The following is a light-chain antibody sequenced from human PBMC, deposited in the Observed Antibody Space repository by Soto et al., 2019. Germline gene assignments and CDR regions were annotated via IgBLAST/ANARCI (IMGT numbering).Light chain of an antibody. J-gene: IGKJ2*01. V-gene: IGKV3-20*01. CDR1: QSVSSSY. Sequence: EIVLTQSPGTLSLSPGERATLSCRASQSVSSSYLAWYQQKPGQAPRLLIYGASSRATGIPDRFSGSGSGTDFTLNISRLEPEDFAVYYCQQYGSSPPYTCGQGTKLEIK. CDR3: QQYGSSPPYT. CDR2: GAS.